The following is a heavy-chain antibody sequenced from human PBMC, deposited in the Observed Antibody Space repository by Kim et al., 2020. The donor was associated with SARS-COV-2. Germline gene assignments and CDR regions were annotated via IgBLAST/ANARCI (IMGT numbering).Heavy chain of an antibody. J-gene: IGHJ4*02. Sequence: ASVKVSCKVSGYTLTELSMHWVRQAPGKGLEWMGGFDPEDGETIYAQKFQGRVTMTEDTSTDTAYMELSSLRSEDTAVYYCATGCGSNYDSSAGFDYWGQGTLVTVSS. CDR3: ATGCGSNYDSSAGFDY. V-gene: IGHV1-24*01. CDR2: FDPEDGET. CDR1: GYTLTELS. D-gene: IGHD3-22*01.